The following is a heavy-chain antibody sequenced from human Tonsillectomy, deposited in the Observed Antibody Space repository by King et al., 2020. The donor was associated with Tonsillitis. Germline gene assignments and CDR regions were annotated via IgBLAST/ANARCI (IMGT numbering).Heavy chain of an antibody. D-gene: IGHD5-12*01. CDR2: IDPSDSYT. V-gene: IGHV5-10-1*01. Sequence: GQLVQSGAAVKKPGASLRISCQGSGYSFSDYLITWVRQVPGKGLEWMGRIDPSDSYTNYSPSLQGHVTISADKSISTAYLQWSSLKASDTAIYYCATRTGFSGYDSFFEYWGQGTLVTVSS. CDR1: GYSFSDYL. CDR3: ATRTGFSGYDSFFEY. J-gene: IGHJ4*02.